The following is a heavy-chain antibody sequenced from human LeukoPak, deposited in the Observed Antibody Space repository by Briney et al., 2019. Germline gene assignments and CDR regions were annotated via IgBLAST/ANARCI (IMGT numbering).Heavy chain of an antibody. CDR2: INSSSSYI. V-gene: IGHV3-21*01. Sequence: GGSLRLSCAASGFTFSSYSMNWVRQAPGKGLEWVSPINSSSSYIYYADSVKGRFTIYRDNPKHTLYPQMNTLSTEHTAVYYCAXXVGXWXXPFDYWGQGTLVTVPS. CDR3: AXXVGXWXXPFDY. CDR1: GFTFSSYS. D-gene: IGHD1-1*01. J-gene: IGHJ4*02.